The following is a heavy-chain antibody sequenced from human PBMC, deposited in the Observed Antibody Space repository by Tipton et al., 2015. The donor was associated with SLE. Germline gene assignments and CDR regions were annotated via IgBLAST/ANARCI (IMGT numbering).Heavy chain of an antibody. Sequence: SLRLSCTASGFSFGDYAMSWVRQAPGKGLAWVSSISSSSSYIYYADSVKGRFTISRDNAKNSLYLQMNRRRAEDTAVYYCARTNLIAARKRGVFDYWGQGTLVTVSS. V-gene: IGHV3-21*01. CDR3: ARTNLIAARKRGVFDY. D-gene: IGHD6-6*01. CDR2: ISSSSSYI. J-gene: IGHJ4*02. CDR1: GFSFGDYA.